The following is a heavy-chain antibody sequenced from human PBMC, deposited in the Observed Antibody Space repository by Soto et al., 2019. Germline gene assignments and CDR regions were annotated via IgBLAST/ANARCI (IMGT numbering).Heavy chain of an antibody. Sequence: ASVKRSWKASGYSFPSYYIHWVRRAPGHGLEWMAIINPGGGSTDYAQKFQGRVTLTSDTSTSTVHMELSSLRYEDTAVYYCARPGSPREPRYHFGMDGWGQGTMVTV. CDR2: INPGGGST. J-gene: IGHJ6*02. CDR3: ARPGSPREPRYHFGMDG. CDR1: GYSFPSYY. V-gene: IGHV1-46*01. D-gene: IGHD3-10*01.